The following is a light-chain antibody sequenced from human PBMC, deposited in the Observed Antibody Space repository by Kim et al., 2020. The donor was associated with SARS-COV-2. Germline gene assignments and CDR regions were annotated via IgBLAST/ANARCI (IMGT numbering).Light chain of an antibody. J-gene: IGKJ5*01. CDR1: QGIGRS. CDR3: QKYDNAPDT. CDR2: HAS. V-gene: IGKV1-27*01. Sequence: ASGGDRVTITCRASQGIGRSLAWYQQKPGKVPKLLIYHASNLQSGAPSRFSGSGSGTDFALTISGLQPEDVASYYCQKYDNAPDTFGQGTRLEIK.